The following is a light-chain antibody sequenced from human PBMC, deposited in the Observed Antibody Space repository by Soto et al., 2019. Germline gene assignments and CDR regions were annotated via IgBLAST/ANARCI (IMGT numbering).Light chain of an antibody. CDR2: AAS. CDR1: QSISSY. J-gene: IGKJ1*01. V-gene: IGKV1-39*01. Sequence: DIQMTQSPSSLSASVGDRVTITCRASQSISSYLNWYQQNPGKAPKLLIYAASSLQSGVPSRFSVSGSGTDFTLTISSLQPEDFATDYCEQSYSTPRTFGQGTKVDIK. CDR3: EQSYSTPRT.